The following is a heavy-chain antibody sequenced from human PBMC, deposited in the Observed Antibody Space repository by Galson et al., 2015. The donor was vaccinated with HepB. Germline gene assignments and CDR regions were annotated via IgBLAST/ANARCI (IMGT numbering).Heavy chain of an antibody. V-gene: IGHV3-74*01. CDR2: MNGEGTST. CDR3: ASLGFKRLIS. J-gene: IGHJ5*02. D-gene: IGHD3-16*01. CDR1: GFDFKRYW. Sequence: SLRLSCAASGFDFKRYWMHWVRQTPARGLDWTCRMNGEGTSTTYADSVKGRFTISRDYAKSTVFLQMDGLSGDDTAVYYCASLGFKRLISWGQGTLVTVSS.